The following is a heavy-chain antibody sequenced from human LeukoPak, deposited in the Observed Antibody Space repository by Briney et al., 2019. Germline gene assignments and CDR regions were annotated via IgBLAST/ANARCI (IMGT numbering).Heavy chain of an antibody. J-gene: IGHJ3*02. CDR1: GFTFSDYY. D-gene: IGHD2-2*01. Sequence: MPGGSLRLSCAASGFTFSDYYMSWLRQAPGKGLEWVSSISGSSTYIYYADSVKGRFTISRDNAKNSLYLQMNSLRAEDTALYYCAGDLKGTSLDAFDIWGQGTMVTVSS. V-gene: IGHV3-11*06. CDR2: ISGSSTYI. CDR3: AGDLKGTSLDAFDI.